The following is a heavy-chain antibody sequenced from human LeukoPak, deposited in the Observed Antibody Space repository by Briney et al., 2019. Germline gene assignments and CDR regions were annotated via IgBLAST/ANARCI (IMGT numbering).Heavy chain of an antibody. CDR1: GYSFTSHW. J-gene: IGHJ5*02. D-gene: IGHD5-18*01. CDR2: IYPGDSGT. V-gene: IGHV5-51*01. CDR3: ARLYGDTATSSRFDP. Sequence: GESLKISCKGSGYSFTSHWIGWVRQMPGKGLEWMGIIYPGDSGTRYSPSFQGQVTISADKSISTAYLQWSSLKASDTAMYYCARLYGDTATSSRFDPWGQGTLVTVSS.